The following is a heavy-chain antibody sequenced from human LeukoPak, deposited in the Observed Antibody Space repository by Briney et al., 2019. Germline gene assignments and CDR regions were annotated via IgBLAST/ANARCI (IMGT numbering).Heavy chain of an antibody. D-gene: IGHD2-2*01. V-gene: IGHV4-31*03. J-gene: IGHJ4*02. CDR2: IYYSGNT. CDR3: ARSRGGYCSSTSCSRFDY. CDR1: GGSISGGGYY. Sequence: SETLSLTCTVSGGSISGGGYYWSWIRQHPGKGLEWIGYIYYSGNTYYNPSLKSRVIISVDTSKNQFSLKLSSVTAADTAVYYCARSRGGYCSSTSCSRFDYWGQGTLVTVSS.